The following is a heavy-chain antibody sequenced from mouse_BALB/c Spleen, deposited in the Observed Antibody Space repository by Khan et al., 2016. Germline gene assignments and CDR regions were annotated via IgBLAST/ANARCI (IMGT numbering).Heavy chain of an antibody. CDR2: ISYSGST. CDR3: ASGDGYPWFAY. V-gene: IGHV3-2*02. Sequence: EVQLQESGPGLVKPSQSLSLTCTVTGYSITSDYAWNWIRQFPGNKLEWMGYISYSGSTSYNQSLKSRISITRDTSKNQFFLQLNSVTTEDTATYYCASGDGYPWFAYWGQGTLVTVSA. D-gene: IGHD2-3*01. CDR1: GYSITSDYA. J-gene: IGHJ3*01.